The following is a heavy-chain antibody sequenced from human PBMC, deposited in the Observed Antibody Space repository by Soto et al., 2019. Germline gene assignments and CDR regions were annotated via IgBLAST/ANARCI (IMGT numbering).Heavy chain of an antibody. CDR2: INAVNGDT. Sequence: ASVKVSCKXSGYTFTNYGIHWVRQAPGQRLEWMGWINAVNGDTKYSPKFQGRVTITRDTSASTAYMELSSLRSEDTAVYYCVRRHVSATGIDWFDPWGQGTLVTVSS. CDR3: VRRHVSATGIDWFDP. V-gene: IGHV1-3*01. D-gene: IGHD6-13*01. J-gene: IGHJ5*02. CDR1: GYTFTNYG.